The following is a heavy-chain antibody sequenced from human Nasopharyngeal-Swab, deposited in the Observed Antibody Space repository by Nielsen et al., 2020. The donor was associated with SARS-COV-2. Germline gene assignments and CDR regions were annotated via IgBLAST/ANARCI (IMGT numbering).Heavy chain of an antibody. J-gene: IGHJ5*01. D-gene: IGHD2-8*01. CDR3: PRCITNTWSKGWFDF. CDR1: GDTFTSYG. Sequence: ASVKVSCKASGDTFTSYGFGWVRQAPGQGLEWMGWISANNGDTDYAQKFRDRITMTTDTSTTTVHMELRGLKSDDTAVYYCPRCITNTWSKGWFDFWGHGTLVTVSS. CDR2: ISANNGDT. V-gene: IGHV1-18*01.